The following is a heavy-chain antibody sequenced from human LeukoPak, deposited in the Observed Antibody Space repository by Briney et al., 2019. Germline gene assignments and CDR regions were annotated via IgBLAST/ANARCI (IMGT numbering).Heavy chain of an antibody. D-gene: IGHD2-2*01. J-gene: IGHJ4*02. CDR3: AIVPAAKGGVY. CDR1: GFTFSSYS. V-gene: IGHV3-7*01. CDR2: IKQDGSEK. Sequence: GGSLRLSCAASGFTFSSYSMNWVRQTPGKGLEWVANIKQDGSEKYYVDSVKGRFTISRDNAKNSLYLQMNSLRAEDTAVYYCAIVPAAKGGVYWGQGTLVTVSS.